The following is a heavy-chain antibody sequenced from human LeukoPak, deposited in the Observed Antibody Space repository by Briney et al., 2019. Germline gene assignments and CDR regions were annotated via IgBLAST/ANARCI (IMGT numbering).Heavy chain of an antibody. V-gene: IGHV4-34*01. J-gene: IGHJ6*03. CDR3: ARGVWGWELLHYYYYYMDV. CDR2: IHHSGST. CDR1: DGSFNDYY. D-gene: IGHD1-26*01. Sequence: SETLSLTCAVYDGSFNDYYWSWIRQPPGKGLEWIGEIHHSGSTNYNPSLKSRVTISVDTSKNQFSLKLSSVTAADTAVYYCARGVWGWELLHYYYYYMDVWGKGTTVTVSS.